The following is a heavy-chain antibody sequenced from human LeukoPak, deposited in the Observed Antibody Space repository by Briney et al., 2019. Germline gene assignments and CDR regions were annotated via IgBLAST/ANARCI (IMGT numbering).Heavy chain of an antibody. J-gene: IGHJ4*02. D-gene: IGHD6-13*01. V-gene: IGHV5-51*01. CDR2: IYPGDSDT. CDR3: ARRDSSSWVFDY. CDR1: GYSFTTHW. Sequence: GESLKISCKASGYSFTTHWIGWVRQMPGKGLEWMGIIYPGDSDTRYSPSFQGQVTISADKSITTAYLQWSSLKASDTAMYYCARRDSSSWVFDYWGQGTLVTVSS.